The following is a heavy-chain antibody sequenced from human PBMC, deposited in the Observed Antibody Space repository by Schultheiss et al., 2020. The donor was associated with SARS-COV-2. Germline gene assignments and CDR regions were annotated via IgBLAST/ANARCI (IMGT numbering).Heavy chain of an antibody. J-gene: IGHJ6*02. Sequence: GGSLRLSCAASGFTFSSYAMHWVRQAPGKGLEWVAVIWYDGSNKYYADSVKGRFTISRDNSKNTLYLQMNSLRAEDTAVYYCARDAVRVNRATIPYYYYGMDVWGQGTTVTVSS. V-gene: IGHV3-33*08. CDR1: GFTFSSYA. CDR2: IWYDGSNK. CDR3: ARDAVRVNRATIPYYYYGMDV. D-gene: IGHD5-12*01.